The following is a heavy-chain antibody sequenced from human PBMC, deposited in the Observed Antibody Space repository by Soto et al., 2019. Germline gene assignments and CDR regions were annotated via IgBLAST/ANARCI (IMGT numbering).Heavy chain of an antibody. V-gene: IGHV4-59*12. CDR3: ATGVGGSGLNWFDP. D-gene: IGHD6-19*01. J-gene: IGHJ5*02. CDR1: GSSIIGYY. Sequence: XATLSLTCTVSGSSIIGYYWTWIRQSPERGLEWIGYIHYSGSANYNPSLNSRLTTSVDRSKSQFSMKLASVTAADTAVYYCATGVGGSGLNWFDPWAQGTLVTVSS. CDR2: IHYSGSA.